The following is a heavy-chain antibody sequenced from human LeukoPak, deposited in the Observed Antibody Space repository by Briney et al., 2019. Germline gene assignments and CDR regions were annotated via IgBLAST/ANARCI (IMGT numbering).Heavy chain of an antibody. CDR1: GYTFTSYG. D-gene: IGHD3-22*01. CDR3: ARYYYDSSGYYDLLGYFDY. CDR2: ISAYNGNT. V-gene: IGHV1-18*01. J-gene: IGHJ4*02. Sequence: ASVKVSCKASGYTFTSYGISWVRQAPGQGLEWMGWISAYNGNTNYAQKLQGRVTMTTDTSTSTAYMELRSLRSDDTAVYYCARYYYDSSGYYDLLGYFDYWGQGTLVTVSS.